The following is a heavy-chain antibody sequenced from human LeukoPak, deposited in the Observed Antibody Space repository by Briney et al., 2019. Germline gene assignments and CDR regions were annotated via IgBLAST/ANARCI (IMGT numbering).Heavy chain of an antibody. D-gene: IGHD4/OR15-4a*01. J-gene: IGHJ4*02. Sequence: GGSLRLSCAASGFAFSGYWMHWVRQAPGKGLEWVSAISGSGGSTYYADSVKGRFIISRDNSKNTLYLQMNSLRADDTAVYYCARRAGAYSHPYDYWGQGTLVTVSS. CDR3: ARRAGAYSHPYDY. V-gene: IGHV3-23*01. CDR2: ISGSGGST. CDR1: GFAFSGYW.